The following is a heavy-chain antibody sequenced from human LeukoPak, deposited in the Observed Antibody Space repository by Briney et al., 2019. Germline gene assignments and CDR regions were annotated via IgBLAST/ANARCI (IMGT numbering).Heavy chain of an antibody. J-gene: IGHJ4*02. CDR3: ASLNYCDSSVYSLFRY. CDR2: IYYSGST. Sequence: PSQTLSLTCTVSGGSISSGGYYWSWIRQHPGKGLEWIGYIYYSGSTYYNPSLKSRVTISVDTSKNQFSLKLSSVTAADTAVYYCASLNYCDSSVYSLFRYWGQGPLVTVSS. CDR1: GGSISSGGYY. D-gene: IGHD3-22*01. V-gene: IGHV4-31*03.